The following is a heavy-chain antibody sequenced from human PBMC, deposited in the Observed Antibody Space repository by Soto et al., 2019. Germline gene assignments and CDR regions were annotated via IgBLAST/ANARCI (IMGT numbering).Heavy chain of an antibody. Sequence: ASVKVSCKASGGTFSSYAISWVRQAPGQGLEWMGGIIPIFGTANYAQKFQGRVTITADESTSTAYMELSSLRSEDTAVYYCARPSAQGGGAYYFDYWGQGTLVTVSS. V-gene: IGHV1-69*13. J-gene: IGHJ4*02. CDR3: ARPSAQGGGAYYFDY. CDR1: GGTFSSYA. CDR2: IIPIFGTA. D-gene: IGHD3-16*01.